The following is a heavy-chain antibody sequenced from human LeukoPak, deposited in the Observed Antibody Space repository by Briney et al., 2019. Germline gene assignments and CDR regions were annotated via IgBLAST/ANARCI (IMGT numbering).Heavy chain of an antibody. CDR2: ISSNGGST. D-gene: IGHD2-15*01. CDR1: GFTFSSYA. J-gene: IGHJ6*02. V-gene: IGHV3-64*04. Sequence: GGSLRLSCSASGFTFSSYAMHWVRQAPGKGLEYVSAISSNGGSTYYADSVKGRFTISRDISKNTLYLQMNSLRAEDTAVYYCARAGYCSGGSCYNGYYYYGMDVWGQGTTVTVSS. CDR3: ARAGYCSGGSCYNGYYYYGMDV.